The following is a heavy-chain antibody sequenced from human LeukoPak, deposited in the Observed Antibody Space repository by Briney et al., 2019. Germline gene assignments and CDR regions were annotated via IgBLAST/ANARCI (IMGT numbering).Heavy chain of an antibody. CDR3: ARLTEVTSSSWHWYFDY. J-gene: IGHJ4*02. CDR2: IYHSGST. Sequence: SKTLSLTCTVSGGSISSGGYYWSWIRQHPGTGLEWIGEIYHSGSTNYNPSLKSRVTISVDKSKNQFSLKLSSVTAADTAVYYCARLTEVTSSSWHWYFDYWGQGTLVTVSS. D-gene: IGHD6-13*01. CDR1: GGSISSGGYY. V-gene: IGHV4-39*07.